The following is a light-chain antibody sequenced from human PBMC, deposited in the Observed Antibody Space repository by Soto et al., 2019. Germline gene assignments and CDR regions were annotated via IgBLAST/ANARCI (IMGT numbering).Light chain of an antibody. Sequence: DLQMTQSPSSLSASVGDRVTITCRASQSISSYLNWYQQKPGKAPKLLIYAASSLQSGVPSRFSGSGSGTDFTLTISSLQPADFATYYCQQSYSTPPFTFGPGTKVDIK. V-gene: IGKV1-39*01. CDR2: AAS. CDR1: QSISSY. J-gene: IGKJ3*01. CDR3: QQSYSTPPFT.